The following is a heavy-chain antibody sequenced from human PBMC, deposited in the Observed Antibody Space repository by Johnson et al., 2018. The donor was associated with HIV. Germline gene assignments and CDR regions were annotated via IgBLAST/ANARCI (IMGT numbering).Heavy chain of an antibody. V-gene: IGHV3-15*05. Sequence: VQLVESGGGLVKPGGSLRLSCAASGFTFSHAWMTWVRQAPGKGLEWVGRIKSKTDGGTTDYAAPVKGRFTISRDDSKNTLYLQMNSLRAEDTALYYCAKDIAVAGDAFDIWGQGTMVTVSS. CDR2: IKSKTDGGTT. CDR3: AKDIAVAGDAFDI. D-gene: IGHD6-19*01. CDR1: GFTFSHAW. J-gene: IGHJ3*02.